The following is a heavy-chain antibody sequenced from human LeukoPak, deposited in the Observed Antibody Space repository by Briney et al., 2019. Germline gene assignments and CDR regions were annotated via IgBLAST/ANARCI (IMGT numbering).Heavy chain of an antibody. Sequence: SETLSLTCTVSSGSIRSSSYYWGWIRQPPGKGLEWIGSINYSGSTYYNPSLKSRVAIAVDTSKNQFSLNLSSVTATDTAVYYCARAGYCSSTSCYQTGYYYYYMDVWGKGTTVTVSS. V-gene: IGHV4-39*01. CDR2: INYSGST. CDR1: SGSIRSSSYY. CDR3: ARAGYCSSTSCYQTGYYYYYMDV. D-gene: IGHD2-2*01. J-gene: IGHJ6*03.